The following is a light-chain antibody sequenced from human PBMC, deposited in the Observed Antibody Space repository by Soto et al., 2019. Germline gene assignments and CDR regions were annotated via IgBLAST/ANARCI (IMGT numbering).Light chain of an antibody. CDR1: QSISGW. V-gene: IGKV1-5*03. CDR2: KAS. Sequence: DTQMTQSPATLSASVGDRVTIGCRASQSISGWLAWYQQKPGKAPKLLIYKASILESGVPSRFSGSGSATEFTLTISSLQPEDFASYYCQQYETFPLTFGGGTKVDIK. J-gene: IGKJ4*01. CDR3: QQYETFPLT.